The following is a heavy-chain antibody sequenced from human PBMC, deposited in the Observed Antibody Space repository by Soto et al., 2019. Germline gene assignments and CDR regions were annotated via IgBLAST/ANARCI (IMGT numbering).Heavy chain of an antibody. Sequence: ASVKVSCKASGYTFTSYGISWVRQAPGQGLEWMGWISAYNGNTNYAQKLQGRVTMTTDTSTSTAYMQLRSLRSDDTAVYYCARGVADGSYFGWSDPWGKGTLVTVSS. D-gene: IGHD1-26*01. J-gene: IGHJ5*02. V-gene: IGHV1-18*01. CDR1: GYTFTSYG. CDR2: ISAYNGNT. CDR3: ARGVADGSYFGWSDP.